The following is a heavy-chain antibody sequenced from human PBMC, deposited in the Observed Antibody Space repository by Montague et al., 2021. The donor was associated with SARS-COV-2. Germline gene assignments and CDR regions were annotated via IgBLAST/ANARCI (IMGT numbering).Heavy chain of an antibody. CDR1: GGSISSSNW. J-gene: IGHJ4*02. D-gene: IGHD6-13*01. CDR2: IYHSGST. Sequence: SETLSLTCAVSGGSISSSNWWRWVRQPPGKELEWIGEIYHSGSTNYNPSLKSRVTISVDKSKNQFSLKLSSVTAADTAVYYCARGGSSSFPFDYWGQGTLVTVSS. V-gene: IGHV4-4*02. CDR3: ARGGSSSFPFDY.